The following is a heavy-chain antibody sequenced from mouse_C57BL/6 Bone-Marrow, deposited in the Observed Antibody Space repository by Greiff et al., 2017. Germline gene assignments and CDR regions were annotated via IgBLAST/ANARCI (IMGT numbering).Heavy chain of an antibody. J-gene: IGHJ4*01. V-gene: IGHV1-50*01. CDR1: GYTFTSYW. Sequence: QVQLQQPGAELVKPGASVKLSCKASGYTFTSYWMQWVKQRPGQGLEWIGEIDPSDSYTNYNQKFKGKATLTVDTSSSTAYMQLSSLTSEDSALYYCARDVGPIYYYGDYYAMDYWGQGTSGTVSS. D-gene: IGHD1-1*01. CDR2: IDPSDSYT. CDR3: ARDVGPIYYYGDYYAMDY.